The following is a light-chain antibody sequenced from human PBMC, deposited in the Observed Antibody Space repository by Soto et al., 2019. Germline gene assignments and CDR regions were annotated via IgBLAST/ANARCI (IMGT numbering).Light chain of an antibody. CDR3: TSWTTSTTML. CDR2: DVN. CDR1: SSDIGAYNY. J-gene: IGLJ2*01. Sequence: QSALTQPASVSGSPGQSITISCTGTSSDIGAYNYVSWYQQHPGKAPKLMIYDVNIRPSGVSNRFSGSKSGNTASLTISGLQAEDEADYYCTSWTTSTTMLFGGGTQVTVL. V-gene: IGLV2-14*03.